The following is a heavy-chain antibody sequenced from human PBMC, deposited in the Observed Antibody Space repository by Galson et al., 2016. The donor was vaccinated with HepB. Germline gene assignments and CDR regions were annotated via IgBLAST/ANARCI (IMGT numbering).Heavy chain of an antibody. V-gene: IGHV4-34*01. Sequence: LSLTCVVYNGSFNEYYWNWVRQPPGQGLEWIGQIDQRGSAYYNPSLKSRVTISVDRSNNHISLEVTSLTAADTAVYYCARGTRSYYFYYMDVWGKGTTVTVSS. CDR3: ARGTRSYYFYYMDV. J-gene: IGHJ6*03. CDR1: NGSFNEYY. CDR2: IDQRGSA. D-gene: IGHD3/OR15-3a*01.